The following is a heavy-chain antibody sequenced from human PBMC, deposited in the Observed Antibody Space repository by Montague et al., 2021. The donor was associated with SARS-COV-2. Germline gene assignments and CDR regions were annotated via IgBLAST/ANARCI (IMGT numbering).Heavy chain of an antibody. CDR1: GFTFTAYW. CDR3: ATPYYYGSGLNDAFDI. CDR2: IKQDGSER. J-gene: IGHJ3*02. D-gene: IGHD3-10*01. V-gene: IGHV3-7*01. Sequence: SLRLSCAGSGFTFTAYWMSWVRQAPGEGLEWVANIKQDGSERNYVDSVKGRFVVSRDNAKHSLYLQMNSLRPEDTAVYYCATPYYYGSGLNDAFDIWGQGTTVIVS.